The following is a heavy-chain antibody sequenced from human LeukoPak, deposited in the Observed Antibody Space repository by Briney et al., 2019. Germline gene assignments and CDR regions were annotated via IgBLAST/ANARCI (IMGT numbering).Heavy chain of an antibody. J-gene: IGHJ4*02. D-gene: IGHD4-17*01. CDR1: GYTFTGYY. CDR3: ARDYREYGDSYFDS. CDR2: INPNSGGT. V-gene: IGHV1-2*06. Sequence: ASVKVSCKASGYTFTGYYMHWVRQAPGQGLEWMGRINPNSGGTNYAQKLQGRVTMTTDTSTSTAYMELRSLISDDTAVYYCARDYREYGDSYFDSWGQGTLVTVSS.